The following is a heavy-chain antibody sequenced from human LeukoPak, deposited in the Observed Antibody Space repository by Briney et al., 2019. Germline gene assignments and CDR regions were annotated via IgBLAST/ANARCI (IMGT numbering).Heavy chain of an antibody. CDR1: GGPISSYY. CDR2: IYTSGST. J-gene: IGHJ5*02. V-gene: IGHV4-4*07. D-gene: IGHD3-10*01. CDR3: ARDRGFYYGSGSPNWFDP. Sequence: SETLSLTCTVSGGPISSYYWSWIRQPAGKGLEWIGRIYTSGSTNYNPSLKSRVTMSVDTSKNQFSLKLSSVTAADTAVYYCARDRGFYYGSGSPNWFDPWGQGTLVTVSS.